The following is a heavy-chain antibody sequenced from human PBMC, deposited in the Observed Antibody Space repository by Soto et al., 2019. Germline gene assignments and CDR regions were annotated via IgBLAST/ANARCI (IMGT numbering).Heavy chain of an antibody. J-gene: IGHJ5*02. CDR3: ARDQLSSGLYVWFDP. CDR1: GGSISTYY. D-gene: IGHD6-25*01. CDR2: IYYDGST. Sequence: HVQVQESGPGLVNPSETLSLTCTVSGGSISTYYWSWIRQPPGKGLEWIGYIYYDGSTSYNPSLRSRVTISVDTSKNQFSLILSSVTSADTAVYYCARDQLSSGLYVWFDPWGQGTLVTVSS. V-gene: IGHV4-59*01.